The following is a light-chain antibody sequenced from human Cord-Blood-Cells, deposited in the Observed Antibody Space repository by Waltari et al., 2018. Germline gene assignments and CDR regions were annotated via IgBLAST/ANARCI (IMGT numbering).Light chain of an antibody. V-gene: IGLV2-23*01. CDR3: CSYAGSVV. Sequence: QSALTQPASVSGSPGQSITISCTGTSSDVGSYNPVSWYQPHPGKAPKLMIYEGSKRPSGVSNRFSGSKSGNTASLTISGLQAEDEADYYCCSYAGSVVFGGGTKLTVL. J-gene: IGLJ2*01. CDR1: SSDVGSYNP. CDR2: EGS.